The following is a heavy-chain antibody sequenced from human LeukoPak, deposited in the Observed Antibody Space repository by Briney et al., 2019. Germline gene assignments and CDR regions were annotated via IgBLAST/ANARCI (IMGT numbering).Heavy chain of an antibody. CDR3: AREEGPYFDC. CDR1: GFTFSSYS. V-gene: IGHV3-21*04. Sequence: GGSLRLSCAASGFTFSSYSMNWVRQAPGKGLEWVSSISSSSSYIYYADSVKGRFTISRDNAKKSLYLQVNSLTAEDTAYYYCAREEGPYFDCWGQGTLVTVSS. J-gene: IGHJ4*02. CDR2: ISSSSSYI.